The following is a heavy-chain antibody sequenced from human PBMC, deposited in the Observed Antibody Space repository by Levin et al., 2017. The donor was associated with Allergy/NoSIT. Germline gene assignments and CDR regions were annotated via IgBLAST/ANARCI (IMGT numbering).Heavy chain of an antibody. CDR3: ARGKTFDY. V-gene: IGHV5-51*01. J-gene: IGHJ4*02. CDR1: GYNFISYW. CDR2: FYPGDSET. Sequence: KSGESLKISCKASGYNFISYWIAWVRQQPGKGLEWMGIFYPGDSETRYSPSFQGQVTISVDKSISTAYLQWSSLKASDTAMYYCARGKTFDYWGQGTLVTVSS.